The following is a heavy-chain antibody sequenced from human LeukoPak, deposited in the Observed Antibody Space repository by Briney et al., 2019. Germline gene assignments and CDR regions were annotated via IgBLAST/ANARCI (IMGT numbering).Heavy chain of an antibody. CDR2: INPSGGST. CDR3: ARDGPTAAPFDY. J-gene: IGHJ4*02. V-gene: IGHV1-46*01. D-gene: IGHD2-2*01. CDR1: GYRFTSYD. Sequence: VSVKVSCKASGYRFTSYDMHWVRQAPGQELEWMGIINPSGGSTSYAQRFQGRVAMTRDTSTTTVYMEVNSLTSEDTAVYFCARDGPTAAPFDYWGQGTLVTVSS.